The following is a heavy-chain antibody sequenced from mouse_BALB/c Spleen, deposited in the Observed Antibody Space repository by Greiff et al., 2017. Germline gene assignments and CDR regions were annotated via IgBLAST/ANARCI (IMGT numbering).Heavy chain of an antibody. CDR1: GFTFSSYA. V-gene: IGHV5-9-4*01. D-gene: IGHD2-14*01. CDR3: ARGHRYDSFAY. J-gene: IGHJ3*01. Sequence: EVKLVESGGGLVKPGGSLKLSCAASGFTFSSYAMSWVRQSPEKRLEWVAEISSGGSYTYYPDTVTGRFTISRDNAKNTLYLEMSSLRSEDTAMYYCARGHRYDSFAYWGQGTLVTVSA. CDR2: ISSGGSYT.